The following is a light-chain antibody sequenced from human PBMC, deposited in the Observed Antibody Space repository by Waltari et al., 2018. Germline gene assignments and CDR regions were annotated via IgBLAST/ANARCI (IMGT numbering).Light chain of an antibody. CDR2: CTS. CDR3: QQYDNYPCT. V-gene: IGKV1-33*01. CDR1: QVIHNN. Sequence: DIQMTQSPSSLSASVGDRVTITCPASQVIHNNLSWYQQQPGKAPKVLISCTSSVERGRPSRFSGGRSGTEFILTISSLQPEDVATYYCQQYDNYPCTLGQGTNVETK. J-gene: IGKJ1*01.